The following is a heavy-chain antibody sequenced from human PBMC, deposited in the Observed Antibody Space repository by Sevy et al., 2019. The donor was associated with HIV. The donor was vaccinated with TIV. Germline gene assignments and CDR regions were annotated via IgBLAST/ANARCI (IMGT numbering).Heavy chain of an antibody. V-gene: IGHV1-69*13. CDR1: GGTFSTFL. Sequence: ASVKVSCKASGGTFSTFLISWVRQAPGQGLEWMGGIRPIFGTVDYAQKFQARVTFTADESTSTAYMELSSLGPDDTDVYYCATRGDCGSDCSIYYFDYWGQGSLVTVSS. CDR2: IRPIFGTV. J-gene: IGHJ4*02. CDR3: ATRGDCGSDCSIYYFDY. D-gene: IGHD2-21*02.